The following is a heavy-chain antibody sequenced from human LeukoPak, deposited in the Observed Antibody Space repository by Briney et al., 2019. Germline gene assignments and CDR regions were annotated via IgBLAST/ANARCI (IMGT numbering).Heavy chain of an antibody. Sequence: GASVKVSCKASGYTFTGYYMHWVRQAPGQGLEWMRWINPNSGGTNYAQKFQGRVTMTRDTSISTAYMELSRLRSDDTAVYYCARDIRGGYYYDSSGYPDYWGQGTLVTVSS. J-gene: IGHJ4*02. CDR2: INPNSGGT. D-gene: IGHD3-22*01. V-gene: IGHV1-2*02. CDR3: ARDIRGGYYYDSSGYPDY. CDR1: GYTFTGYY.